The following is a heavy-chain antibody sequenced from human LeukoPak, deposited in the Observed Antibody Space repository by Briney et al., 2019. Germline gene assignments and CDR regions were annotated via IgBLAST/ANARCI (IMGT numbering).Heavy chain of an antibody. CDR2: IYYSGST. CDR1: GGSISSGGYY. Sequence: PSQTLSLTCTVSGGSISSGGYYWSWIRQHPGKGLEWIGYIYYSGSTYYNPSLKSRVTTSVDTSKNQFSLKLSSVTAADTAVYYCARCVAATHWFDPWGQGTLVTVSS. CDR3: ARCVAATHWFDP. D-gene: IGHD2-15*01. J-gene: IGHJ5*02. V-gene: IGHV4-31*03.